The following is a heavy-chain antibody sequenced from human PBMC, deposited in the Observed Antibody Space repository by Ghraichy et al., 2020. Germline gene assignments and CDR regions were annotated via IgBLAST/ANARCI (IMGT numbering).Heavy chain of an antibody. Sequence: ETLSLTCTVSGGSISSSSYYWAWIRQPPGKGLDWIGSIYYSGITYHNPSLKSRVTISVDTSKKQFSLKLSSVTAADTAVYYCARDDITGTRALDYWGQGTLVTVYS. J-gene: IGHJ4*02. CDR3: ARDDITGTRALDY. CDR1: GGSISSSSYY. CDR2: IYYSGIT. V-gene: IGHV4-39*07. D-gene: IGHD1-7*01.